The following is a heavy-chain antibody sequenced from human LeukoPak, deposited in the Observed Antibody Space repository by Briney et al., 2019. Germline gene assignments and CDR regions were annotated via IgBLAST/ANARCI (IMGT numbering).Heavy chain of an antibody. V-gene: IGHV3-49*04. CDR3: TRDGERLATTWYYMDV. D-gene: IGHD1-26*01. CDR1: GFTFGDYA. CDR2: IRSKPAGGTT. Sequence: PGGSLRLSCSASGFTFGDYAMCWVRQAPGKGLEWVGFIRSKPAGGTTQYAASVKGRFSISRDDSKSIAYLQMNSLQTEDTGIYYCTRDGERLATTWYYMDVWGKGTTVTISS. J-gene: IGHJ6*03.